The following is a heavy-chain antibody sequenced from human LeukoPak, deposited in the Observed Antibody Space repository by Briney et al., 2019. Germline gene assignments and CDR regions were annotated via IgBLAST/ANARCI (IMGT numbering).Heavy chain of an antibody. Sequence: SETLSLTCAVSDVSINSNAYYWGWIRQPPGKGLEWIASFYYTATTYYNPSLRRRVNISIDPSKNQFSLKLMSVTAADTAVYYCVRSAPTLGYCSTSSCSYWSFDLWGRGTLVTVAS. V-gene: IGHV4-39*07. CDR2: FYYTATT. CDR1: DVSINSNAYY. J-gene: IGHJ2*01. CDR3: VRSAPTLGYCSTSSCSYWSFDL. D-gene: IGHD2-2*01.